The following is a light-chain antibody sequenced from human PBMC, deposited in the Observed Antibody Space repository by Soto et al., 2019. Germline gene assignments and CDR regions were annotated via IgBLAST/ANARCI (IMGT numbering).Light chain of an antibody. J-gene: IGKJ1*01. V-gene: IGKV1-5*03. CDR2: KAS. Sequence: DIQMTQYPSTLSASVGDRVTITCRASQRISYLAWYQQKPGKAPKLLIYKASSLESGVPSRFSGSGSGTDFTLTISSLQPDDFGTYYCQQYSTLWTFGQGTKVEIK. CDR1: QRISY. CDR3: QQYSTLWT.